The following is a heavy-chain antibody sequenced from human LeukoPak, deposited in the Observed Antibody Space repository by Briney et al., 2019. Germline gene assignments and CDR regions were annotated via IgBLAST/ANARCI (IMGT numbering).Heavy chain of an antibody. V-gene: IGHV4-39*01. CDR2: IYYTGST. CDR3: ARGRTIFGVVNNPPFDY. Sequence: SETLSLTCTASGGSISSSFYYWGWIRQPPGKGLEWIGSIYYTGSTYFYNPSLKSRVTLSVDTSRNQFSLRLSSVTAADTAVYYCARGRTIFGVVNNPPFDYWGQGTLVTVSS. J-gene: IGHJ4*02. CDR1: GGSISSSFYY. D-gene: IGHD3-3*01.